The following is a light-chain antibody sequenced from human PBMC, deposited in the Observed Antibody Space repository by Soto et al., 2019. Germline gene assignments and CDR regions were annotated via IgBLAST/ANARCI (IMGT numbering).Light chain of an antibody. J-gene: IGKJ3*01. Sequence: DIPMTQSPSSLSASVGDRVTITCRASQGISNYLAWYQQKPGKVPKLLIYAASTLQSGVPSRFSGSGSGTDFTITISSLQPEDVATYYCQKYNSAPEGFTFGPGTKVDIK. V-gene: IGKV1-27*01. CDR1: QGISNY. CDR2: AAS. CDR3: QKYNSAPEGFT.